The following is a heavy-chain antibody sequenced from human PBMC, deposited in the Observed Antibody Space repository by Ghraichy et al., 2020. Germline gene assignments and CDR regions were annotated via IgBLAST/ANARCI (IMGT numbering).Heavy chain of an antibody. Sequence: SETLSLTCTVSGGSISSSSYYWGWIRQPPGKGLEWIGSIYYSGSTYYNPSLKSRVTISVDTSKNQFSLKLSSVTATDTAVYYCARLQRITMVRGVGDYWGQGTLVTVSS. CDR3: ARLQRITMVRGVGDY. J-gene: IGHJ4*02. D-gene: IGHD3-10*01. CDR1: GGSISSSSYY. V-gene: IGHV4-39*01. CDR2: IYYSGST.